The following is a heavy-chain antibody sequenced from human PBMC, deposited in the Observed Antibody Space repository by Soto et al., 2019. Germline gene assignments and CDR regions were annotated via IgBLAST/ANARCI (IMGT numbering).Heavy chain of an antibody. CDR1: GGSISVYY. CDR2: IYDSGSP. V-gene: IGHV4-59*01. Sequence: PSETLSLTCTISGGSISVYYWSWIRQPPGQALEWIGYIYDSGSPYYNPSLRSRVIISADTSKNQISLKLPSSTAAATAVSYCARGVGSSPPRYWGRGTLVTVS. D-gene: IGHD1-26*01. CDR3: ARGVGSSPPRY. J-gene: IGHJ4*02.